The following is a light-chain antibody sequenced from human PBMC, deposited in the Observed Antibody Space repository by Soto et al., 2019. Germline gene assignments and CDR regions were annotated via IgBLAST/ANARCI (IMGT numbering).Light chain of an antibody. Sequence: QSALTQPASVSVSPGQSITISCTGTSSDVGGYNYVSWYQQHPGKAPKLMIFDVSNRPSGVSTRFSGSKSGNTASLTISGLQAEDEADYYCSSHTRSSRVVFGGGTKVTVL. J-gene: IGLJ2*01. V-gene: IGLV2-14*01. CDR3: SSHTRSSRVV. CDR2: DVS. CDR1: SSDVGGYNY.